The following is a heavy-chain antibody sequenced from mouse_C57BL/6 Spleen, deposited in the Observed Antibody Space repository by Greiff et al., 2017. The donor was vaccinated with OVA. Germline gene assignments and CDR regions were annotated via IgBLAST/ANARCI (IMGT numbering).Heavy chain of an antibody. CDR2: IYPGDGDT. J-gene: IGHJ2*01. D-gene: IGHD2-3*01. Sequence: QLQESGPELVKPGASVKISCKASGYAFSSSRMNWVKQRPGKGLEWIGRIYPGDGDTNYNGKFQGKATLTADKSSSTAYVQLSSLTSEDSAVYFCTRSGDGYNFDYWGQGTTLTVSS. CDR3: TRSGDGYNFDY. V-gene: IGHV1-82*01. CDR1: GYAFSSSR.